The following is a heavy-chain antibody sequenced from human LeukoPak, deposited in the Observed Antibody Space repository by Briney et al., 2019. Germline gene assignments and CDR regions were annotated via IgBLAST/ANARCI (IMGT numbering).Heavy chain of an antibody. CDR2: ISYDGSNK. CDR3: ARDQLAYSGYDTLFDY. CDR1: GFTFNSYA. Sequence: GGSLRLSCAAAGFTFNSYAIHWVRQAPGKGLEWVAVISYDGSNKYYAESVKGRFTISRDNSKNTLYLQLNSLRPDDTAVYYCARDQLAYSGYDTLFDYWGQGTLVTVSS. J-gene: IGHJ4*02. V-gene: IGHV3-30*04. D-gene: IGHD5-12*01.